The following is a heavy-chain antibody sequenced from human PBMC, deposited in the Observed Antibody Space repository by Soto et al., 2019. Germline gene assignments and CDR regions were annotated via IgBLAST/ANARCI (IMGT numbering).Heavy chain of an antibody. Sequence: QVQLVQSGAEVKKPGASVKVSCKASGYTFTSYDINWVRQATGQGLEWMGWMNPNSGNTGYAQKFQGRVTMTRNTSRSTAYMELSSLRSEDTAGYYGAREVPALLWFGKLSTDNYYYYYGMDIWGQGTTVTVSS. CDR2: MNPNSGNT. CDR3: AREVPALLWFGKLSTDNYYYYYGMDI. CDR1: GYTFTSYD. D-gene: IGHD3-10*01. J-gene: IGHJ6*02. V-gene: IGHV1-8*01.